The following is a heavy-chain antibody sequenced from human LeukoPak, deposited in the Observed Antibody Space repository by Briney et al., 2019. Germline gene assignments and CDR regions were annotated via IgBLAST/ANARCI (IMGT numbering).Heavy chain of an antibody. CDR1: GGSFSGYY. CDR3: ARGERITIFGVVTKYNGFDP. V-gene: IGHV4-59*01. J-gene: IGHJ5*02. D-gene: IGHD3-3*01. Sequence: SETLSLTCAVYGGSFSGYYWSWIRQPPGKGLEWIGYIYYSGSTNYNPSLKSRVTISVDTSKNQFSLKLSSVTAADTAVYYCARGERITIFGVVTKYNGFDPWGQGTLVTVSS. CDR2: IYYSGST.